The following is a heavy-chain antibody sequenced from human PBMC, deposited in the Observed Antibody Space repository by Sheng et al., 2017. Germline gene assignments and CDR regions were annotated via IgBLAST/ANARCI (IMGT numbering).Heavy chain of an antibody. D-gene: IGHD1-20*01. Sequence: QVQLVQSGTEVKKPGSSVKVSCKASGGTFSTSSISWVRQAPGQGLEWMGVINLILASTNYAQKFQDRVTITADEPTTTAYMELTNLRSDDTAVYYCAREVNWRQFDYWGQGTLVTVSS. CDR1: GGTFSTSS. V-gene: IGHV1-69*13. J-gene: IGHJ4*02. CDR3: AREVNWRQFDY. CDR2: INLILAST.